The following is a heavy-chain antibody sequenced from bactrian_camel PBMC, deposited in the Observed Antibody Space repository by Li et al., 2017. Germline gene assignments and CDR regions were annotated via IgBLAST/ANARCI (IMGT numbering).Heavy chain of an antibody. V-gene: IGHV3-3*01. Sequence: HVQLVESGGGSVQAGGSLRLSCVAYYGWLHKRHCMGWFRQAPGKEREGVASIYLDGGRTRYADSAKGRFTVSRDNAKNTVYLQMNNLKADDTAVYYCAADDSYDCYSASGGPGTQVTVS. CDR1: YGWLHKRHC. CDR3: AADDSYDCYSAS. D-gene: IGHD3*01. J-gene: IGHJ6*01. CDR2: IYLDGGRT.